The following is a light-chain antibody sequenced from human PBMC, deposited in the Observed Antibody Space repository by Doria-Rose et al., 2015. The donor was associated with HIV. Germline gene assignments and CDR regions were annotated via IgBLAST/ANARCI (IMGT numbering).Light chain of an antibody. V-gene: IGKV3-20*01. CDR3: HQYGTSWT. J-gene: IGKJ1*01. Sequence: TQSPGTLSLSPGERATLSCRASQSFSSTYLAWYQQNPGQAPSLLIYDGSTRATGIPDRFSASGSVTDITLTINRLEPEDFALYYCHQYGTSWTFGQGTKVEI. CDR1: QSFSSTY. CDR2: DGS.